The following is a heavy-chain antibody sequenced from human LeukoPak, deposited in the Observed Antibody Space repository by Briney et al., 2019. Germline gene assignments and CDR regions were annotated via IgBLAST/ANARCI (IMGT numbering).Heavy chain of an antibody. J-gene: IGHJ6*02. CDR3: AMGTMVSGFYYYYGMDV. V-gene: IGHV1-69*13. Sequence: SVKVSCKASGGTFSSYAISWVRQAPGQGLEWMGGIIPIFGTANYAQKFQGRVTITADESTSTAYMELSGLRSEDTAVYYCAMGTMVSGFYYYYGMDVWGQGTTVTVSS. CDR2: IIPIFGTA. CDR1: GGTFSSYA. D-gene: IGHD3-10*01.